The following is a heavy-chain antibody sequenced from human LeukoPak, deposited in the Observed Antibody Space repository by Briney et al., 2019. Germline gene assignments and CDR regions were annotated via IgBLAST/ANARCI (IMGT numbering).Heavy chain of an antibody. CDR3: AKDCPYYYDSSGQPPTD. Sequence: GGSLRLSCAASGFTFSSYSMNWVRQAPGKGLEWVSCISSSSSYIYYADSVKGRFTISRDNAKNSLYLQMNSLRAEDTAVYYCAKDCPYYYDSSGQPPTDWGQGTLVTVSS. D-gene: IGHD3-22*01. CDR2: ISSSSSYI. J-gene: IGHJ4*02. CDR1: GFTFSSYS. V-gene: IGHV3-21*01.